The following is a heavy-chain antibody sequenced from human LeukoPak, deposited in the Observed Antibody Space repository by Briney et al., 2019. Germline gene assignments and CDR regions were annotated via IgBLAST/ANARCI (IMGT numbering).Heavy chain of an antibody. J-gene: IGHJ6*03. CDR3: AKVNPKVREVSHYHYYYYMDV. D-gene: IGHD3-10*01. Sequence: GGSLRLSCVASGFTFSSYGIHWVRQAPGKGLEWVAVVSYDGSKKYYADSVKGRFTISRDNSKNTLYLQMNSLRAEDTAVYYCAKVNPKVREVSHYHYYYYMDVWGKGTTVTISS. CDR1: GFTFSSYG. V-gene: IGHV3-30*04. CDR2: VSYDGSKK.